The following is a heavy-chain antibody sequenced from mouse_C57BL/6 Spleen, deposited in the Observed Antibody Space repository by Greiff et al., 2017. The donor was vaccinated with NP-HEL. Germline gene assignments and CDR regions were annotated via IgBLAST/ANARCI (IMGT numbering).Heavy chain of an antibody. D-gene: IGHD2-3*01. V-gene: IGHV2-6-1*01. CDR3: ARHDGYYRYYAMDY. CDR2: IWSDGST. Sequence: VQLQQSGPGLVAPSQSLSITCTVSGFSLTSYGVHWVRQPPGKGLEWLVVIWSDGSTTYNSALKSRLSISKDNSKSQVFLKMNSLQTDDTARYYCARHDGYYRYYAMDYWGQGTSVTVSS. CDR1: GFSLTSYG. J-gene: IGHJ4*01.